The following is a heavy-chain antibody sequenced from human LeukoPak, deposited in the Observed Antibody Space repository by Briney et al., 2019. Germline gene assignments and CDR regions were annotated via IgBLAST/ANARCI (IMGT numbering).Heavy chain of an antibody. V-gene: IGHV1-69*06. Sequence: ASVKVSCKASGGTFSSYAISWVRQAPGQGLEWMGGIIPIFGTANYAQKFQGRVTITADKSTSTAYMELSSLRSEDTAVYYCASSFNYDSSGYYYDWGQGTLVTVSS. J-gene: IGHJ4*02. CDR1: GGTFSSYA. CDR3: ASSFNYDSSGYYYD. D-gene: IGHD3-22*01. CDR2: IIPIFGTA.